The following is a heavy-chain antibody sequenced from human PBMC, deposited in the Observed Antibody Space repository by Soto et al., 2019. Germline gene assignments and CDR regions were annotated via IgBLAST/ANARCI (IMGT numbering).Heavy chain of an antibody. CDR3: AKERITIFGVAFRPPTTIVSWFDP. V-gene: IGHV3-23*01. D-gene: IGHD3-3*01. CDR2: ISGSGGST. CDR1: GFTFSSYA. Sequence: GGSLRLSCAASGFTFSSYAMSWVRQAPGKGLEWVSAISGSGGSTYYADSVKGRFTISRDNSKNTLYLQMNSLRAEDTAVYYCAKERITIFGVAFRPPTTIVSWFDPWGQGTLVTVSS. J-gene: IGHJ5*02.